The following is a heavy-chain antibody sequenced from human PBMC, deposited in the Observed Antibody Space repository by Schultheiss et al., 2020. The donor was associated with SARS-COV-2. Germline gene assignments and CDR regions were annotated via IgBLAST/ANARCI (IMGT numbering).Heavy chain of an antibody. CDR1: GFTFSGSA. CDR2: IRSKANSYAT. CDR3: TRSGLAVAGTAVGY. J-gene: IGHJ4*02. Sequence: VGSLRLSCAASGFTFSGSAMHWVRQASGKGLEWVGRIRSKANSYATAYAASVKGRFTISRDDSKNTAYLQMNSLKTEDTAVYYCTRSGLAVAGTAVGYWGQGTLVTVSS. V-gene: IGHV3-73*01. D-gene: IGHD6-19*01.